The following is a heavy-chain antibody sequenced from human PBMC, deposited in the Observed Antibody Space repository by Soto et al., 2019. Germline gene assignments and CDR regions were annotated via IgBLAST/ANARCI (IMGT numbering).Heavy chain of an antibody. Sequence: GESLKISCKASGYSFSTYWIAGVRQRPGKGLDWMGIIYPGDSDTRYSPSFQGQVTISVDNSIDTAYLEWTTLRASDSAMYYCARHSLATQPGDYWGQGTRVTASS. J-gene: IGHJ4*02. CDR3: ARHSLATQPGDY. CDR1: GYSFSTYW. D-gene: IGHD5-12*01. CDR2: IYPGDSDT. V-gene: IGHV5-51*01.